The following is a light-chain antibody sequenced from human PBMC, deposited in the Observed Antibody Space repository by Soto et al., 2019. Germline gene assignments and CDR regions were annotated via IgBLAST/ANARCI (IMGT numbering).Light chain of an antibody. CDR2: EVS. J-gene: IGLJ2*01. CDR3: SLGV. Sequence: QSVLTQPPSASGSPGQSVTISCTGTSSDVGGYNYVSWCQQHPGKAPKLMIYEVSKRPSGVPDRFSGSKSGNTASLTVSGLQAEDEADYYCSLGVFGGGTKVTVL. CDR1: SSDVGGYNY. V-gene: IGLV2-8*01.